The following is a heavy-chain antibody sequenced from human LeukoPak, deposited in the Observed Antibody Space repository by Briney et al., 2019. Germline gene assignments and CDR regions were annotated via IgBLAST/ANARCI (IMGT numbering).Heavy chain of an antibody. J-gene: IGHJ1*01. D-gene: IGHD3-3*01. CDR3: ARLAFKDTIFGVVIRAEYFQH. Sequence: KPSETLSLTCTVSGGSISSGDYYWSWIRQPPGKGLEWIGYIYYSGGTYYNPSLKSRVTISVDTSKNQFSLKLSSVTAADTAVYYCARLAFKDTIFGVVIRAEYFQHWGQGTLATVSS. CDR1: GGSISSGDYY. CDR2: IYYSGGT. V-gene: IGHV4-30-4*08.